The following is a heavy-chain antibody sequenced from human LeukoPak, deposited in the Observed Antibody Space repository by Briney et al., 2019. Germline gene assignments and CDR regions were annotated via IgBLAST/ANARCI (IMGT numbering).Heavy chain of an antibody. D-gene: IGHD6-13*01. CDR2: IDPSDSYT. CDR3: AKGGAAAIDY. J-gene: IGHJ4*02. CDR1: GYSFTSYW. Sequence: GESLKISCKGSGYSFTSYWISWVRQMPGKGLEWMGRIDPSDSYTNYSPSFQGHVTISADKSISTAYLQWSSLKASDTAMYYCAKGGAAAIDYWGQRTLVTVSS. V-gene: IGHV5-10-1*01.